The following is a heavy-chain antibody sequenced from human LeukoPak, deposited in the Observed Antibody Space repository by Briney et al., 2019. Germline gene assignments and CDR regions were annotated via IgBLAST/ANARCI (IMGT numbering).Heavy chain of an antibody. D-gene: IGHD2-15*01. J-gene: IGHJ5*02. Sequence: PSETLSLTCTVSGGSIRSSYYYWGWIRQPPGKGLEWIGSIYDSGSTYYNPSLKSRVTISVDTSKNQFSLKLSSVTAADTAVYYCARGQVESNWFDPWGQGTLVTVSS. V-gene: IGHV4-39*07. CDR1: GGSIRSSYYY. CDR3: ARGQVESNWFDP. CDR2: IYDSGST.